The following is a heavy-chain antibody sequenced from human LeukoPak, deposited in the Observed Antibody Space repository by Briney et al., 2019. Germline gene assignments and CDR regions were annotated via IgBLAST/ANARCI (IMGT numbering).Heavy chain of an antibody. J-gene: IGHJ4*02. Sequence: GGSLRLSCAASGFTFSSYSMNWVRQAPGKGLEWVSSISSSSSYIYYADSVKGRFTISRDNAKNSLYLQMNSLRVDDTAVYYCAKSPKDTAPLGARTGGQGALVTVSS. D-gene: IGHD5-18*01. CDR2: ISSSSSYI. V-gene: IGHV3-21*04. CDR3: AKSPKDTAPLGART. CDR1: GFTFSSYS.